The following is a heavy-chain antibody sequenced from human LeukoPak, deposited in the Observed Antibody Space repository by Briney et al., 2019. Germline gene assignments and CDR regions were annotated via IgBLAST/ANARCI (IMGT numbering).Heavy chain of an antibody. J-gene: IGHJ4*02. V-gene: IGHV3-20*04. D-gene: IGHD6-6*01. Sequence: PGGSLRLSCAASGFTFDDYGMTWVRQAPGKGLEWVSGINWNGGRTGYADSVKGRFTISGDNAQNSLYLQMNSLRAEDTAVYYCAKTPSPYSSSSRGYFDYWGQGTLVTVSS. CDR3: AKTPSPYSSSSRGYFDY. CDR1: GFTFDDYG. CDR2: INWNGGRT.